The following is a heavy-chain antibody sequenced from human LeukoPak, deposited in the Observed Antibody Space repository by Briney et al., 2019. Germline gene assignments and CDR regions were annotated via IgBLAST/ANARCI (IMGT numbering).Heavy chain of an antibody. CDR2: TNHSGST. Sequence: SETLSLTCAVYGGSFSGYYWSWIRQPPGKGLEWIGETNHSGSTNYNPSLKSRVTISVDTSKNQFSLKLSSVTAADTAVYYCARARRSSTSLIGGMDVWGQGTTVTVSS. CDR1: GGSFSGYY. J-gene: IGHJ6*02. D-gene: IGHD2-2*01. V-gene: IGHV4-34*01. CDR3: ARARRSSTSLIGGMDV.